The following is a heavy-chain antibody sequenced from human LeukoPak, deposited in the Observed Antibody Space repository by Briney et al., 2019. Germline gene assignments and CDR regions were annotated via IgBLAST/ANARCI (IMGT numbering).Heavy chain of an antibody. Sequence: PETLSLTCTGWGVIMTHYYWAWIQQSPKKGLDWIGEISYSPSNYNPSLSSQLTISRDKSKNHFSLKLTSVSAAYTAVYYCARGNYDILSDYSLYSRRGGFDHWGQGLLVTVSS. CDR3: ARGNYDILSDYSLYSRRGGFDH. CDR2: ISYSPS. V-gene: IGHV4-59*01. D-gene: IGHD3-9*01. J-gene: IGHJ4*02. CDR1: GVIMTHYY.